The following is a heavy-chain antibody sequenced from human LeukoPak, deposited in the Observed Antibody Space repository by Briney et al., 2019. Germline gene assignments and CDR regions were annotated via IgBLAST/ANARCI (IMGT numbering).Heavy chain of an antibody. CDR2: IDYRGST. CDR3: ARLYYDSSGQFDP. J-gene: IGHJ5*02. V-gene: IGHV4-59*01. CDR1: GGSISTYY. Sequence: SETLSLTCTVSGGSISTYYWSWIRQSPGKGLEWIAYIDYRGSTTYNPSLRSRVTISVDTSRNQFSLKLSSVTAADTAVYYCARLYYDSSGQFDPWGQGTLVTVSS. D-gene: IGHD3-22*01.